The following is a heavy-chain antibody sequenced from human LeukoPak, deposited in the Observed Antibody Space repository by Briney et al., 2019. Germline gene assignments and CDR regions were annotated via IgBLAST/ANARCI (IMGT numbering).Heavy chain of an antibody. V-gene: IGHV3-23*01. CDR1: GFTFSSYA. J-gene: IGHJ5*02. CDR3: AKDRDYYGTPGPFDP. Sequence: GGSLRLSCAASGFTFSSYAMSWVRQAPGKGLEWVSAISGSGGSTYYADSVKGRFTISRDNSKNTLYLQMNSLRAEDTAVYYCAKDRDYYGTPGPFDPWGQGTLVTVSS. D-gene: IGHD3-10*01. CDR2: ISGSGGST.